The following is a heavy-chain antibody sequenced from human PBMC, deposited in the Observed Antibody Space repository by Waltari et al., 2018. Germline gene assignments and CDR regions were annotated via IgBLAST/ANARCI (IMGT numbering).Heavy chain of an antibody. CDR1: GGSISSSSYY. CDR3: ARDSQWLGGPFDY. CDR2: IYYSGST. D-gene: IGHD6-19*01. J-gene: IGHJ4*02. Sequence: QLQLQESGPGLVKPSETLSLTCTVSGGSISSSSYYWGWIRQPPGKGLEWIGSIYYSGSTYYNPSLKSRVTISVDTSKNSLYLQMNSLRAEDTAVYYCARDSQWLGGPFDYWGQGTLVTVSS. V-gene: IGHV4-39*02.